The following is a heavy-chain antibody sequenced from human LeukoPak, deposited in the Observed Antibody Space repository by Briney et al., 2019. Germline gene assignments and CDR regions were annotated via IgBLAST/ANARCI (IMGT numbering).Heavy chain of an antibody. D-gene: IGHD2-2*01. Sequence: SETLSLTCAVYGGSFSGYYWSWIRQPPGKGLEWIGEINHSGSTNYNPSLKSRVTISVDTSKNQFSLKLSSVTTADTAVYYCARDNLYSYCSSTSCQYYFDYWGQGTLVTVSS. V-gene: IGHV4-34*01. J-gene: IGHJ4*02. CDR3: ARDNLYSYCSSTSCQYYFDY. CDR2: INHSGST. CDR1: GGSFSGYY.